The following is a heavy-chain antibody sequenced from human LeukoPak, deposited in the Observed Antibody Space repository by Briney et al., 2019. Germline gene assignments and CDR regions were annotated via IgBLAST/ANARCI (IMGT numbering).Heavy chain of an antibody. CDR3: ARGDILGVVNPLYYYYYGMDV. J-gene: IGHJ6*02. V-gene: IGHV1-8*01. Sequence: GASVKVSCKASGYTFTSYDINWVRQATGQGLEWMGWMNPNSGNTGYAQKFQGRVTMTRNTSISTAYMELSSLRSEDTAVYYCARGDILGVVNPLYYYYYGMDVWGQGTTVTVSS. D-gene: IGHD3-3*02. CDR2: MNPNSGNT. CDR1: GYTFTSYD.